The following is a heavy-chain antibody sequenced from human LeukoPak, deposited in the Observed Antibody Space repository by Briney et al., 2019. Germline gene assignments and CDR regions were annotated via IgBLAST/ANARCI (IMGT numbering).Heavy chain of an antibody. CDR2: ISDYNCNT. V-gene: IGHV1-18*01. Sequence: ASVKVSCKASGYTVTSYGISWVRQAPGQGREWMGWISDYNCNTNYAQKLQGRVTMTTDTSTSTAYMELRSLSSDDPAVYYCGRIVGAHYMEVWGKGPTVTVSS. CDR1: GYTVTSYG. J-gene: IGHJ6*03. CDR3: GRIVGAHYMEV. D-gene: IGHD1-26*01.